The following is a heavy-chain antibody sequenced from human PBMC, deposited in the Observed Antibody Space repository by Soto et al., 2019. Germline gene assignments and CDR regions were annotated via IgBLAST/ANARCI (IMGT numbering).Heavy chain of an antibody. Sequence: PGGSLRLSCAASGFTFSSYSMNWVRQAPGKGLGRVSSISSSSSYIYYADSVKGRFTISRDNAKNSLYLQMNSLRAEDTAVYYCARDSTYYYDSSGYYSDYWGQGTLVTVSS. V-gene: IGHV3-21*01. D-gene: IGHD3-22*01. J-gene: IGHJ4*02. CDR1: GFTFSSYS. CDR3: ARDSTYYYDSSGYYSDY. CDR2: ISSSSSYI.